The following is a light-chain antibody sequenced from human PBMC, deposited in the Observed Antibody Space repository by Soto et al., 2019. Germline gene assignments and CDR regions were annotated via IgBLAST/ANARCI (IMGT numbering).Light chain of an antibody. J-gene: IGKJ1*01. CDR1: QNIRSR. CDR3: QLYHSCWT. CDR2: DAT. V-gene: IGKV1-5*01. Sequence: DFQMTQSPSTLSASVGDRVTITCRARQNIRSRLAWFQQKPGKAPKLLTYDATRLENEVPQRFSGSGSGTDDTLTISSLQTDDFSNYYWQLYHSCWTFGQGNKVDIK.